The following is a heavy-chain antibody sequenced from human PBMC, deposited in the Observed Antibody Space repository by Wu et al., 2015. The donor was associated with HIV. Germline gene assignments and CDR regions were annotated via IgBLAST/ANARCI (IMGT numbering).Heavy chain of an antibody. CDR1: GYTFTAYY. Sequence: QVQLVQSGAEVKKPGASVRVSCKASGYTFTAYYIHWVRQAPGQGLEWMGWINPNTGDTNYAKNFLGRVTMTRDTSISTAYMDLSRLRSADTAVYYCAPGWGLQPFFYWGQGTLVTVSS. D-gene: IGHD1-1*01. V-gene: IGHV1-2*02. J-gene: IGHJ4*01. CDR3: APGWGLQPFFY. CDR2: INPNTGDT.